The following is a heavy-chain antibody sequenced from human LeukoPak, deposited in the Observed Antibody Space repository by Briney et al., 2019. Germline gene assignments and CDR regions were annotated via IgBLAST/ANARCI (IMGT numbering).Heavy chain of an antibody. CDR3: ARGQAHRYSGSLSDAFDI. V-gene: IGHV4-39*07. CDR2: IYSSGST. Sequence: PSETLSLTCTVSGGSISSSSYYWGWIRQPPGKGLEWIGSIYSSGSTNYNPSLKSRVTISLDTSKNQFSLKLSSVTAADTAVYYCARGQAHRYSGSLSDAFDIWGQGTMVTVSS. D-gene: IGHD1-26*01. CDR1: GGSISSSSYY. J-gene: IGHJ3*02.